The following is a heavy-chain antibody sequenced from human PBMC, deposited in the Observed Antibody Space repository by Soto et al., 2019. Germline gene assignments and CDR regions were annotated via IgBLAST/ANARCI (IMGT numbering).Heavy chain of an antibody. CDR3: AGGGSIVVATRRLMDV. Sequence: SQTLSLPCAVYGVTFSGYYWSWIRQPQGKGMDWIGEINHSGSTNYNPPLKSRVDISIDTQKNQFSLQLSSVTVADTAFYYCAGGGSIVVATRRLMDVWGKGTTVTVSS. V-gene: IGHV4-34*08. CDR2: INHSGST. CDR1: GVTFSGYY. D-gene: IGHD3-22*01. J-gene: IGHJ6*03.